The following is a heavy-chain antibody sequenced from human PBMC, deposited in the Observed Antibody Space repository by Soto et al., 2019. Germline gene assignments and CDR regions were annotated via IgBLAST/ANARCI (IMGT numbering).Heavy chain of an antibody. CDR2: ISYSGTT. Sequence: QLQESGPGLVKPSQTLSLTCTVSGCSISRGIYYWSWIRQYPGEGLEWIGCISYSGTTYYNPSPKSRLTISADTSKNQFSLNLSSVTAADTAVYYCARGVKVWGHGTAVAVSS. J-gene: IGHJ6*02. V-gene: IGHV4-31*03. CDR3: ARGVKV. CDR1: GCSISRGIYY.